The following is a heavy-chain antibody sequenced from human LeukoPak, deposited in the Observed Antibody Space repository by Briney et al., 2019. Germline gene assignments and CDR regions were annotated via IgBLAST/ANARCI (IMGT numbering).Heavy chain of an antibody. D-gene: IGHD2-2*02. CDR2: VGGSGGST. Sequence: GGSLRLSCAASGFTFSSFAMSWVRQAPGKGLEWVSTVGGSGGSTYYADSVKGRFTISRDNSKNTLYLQMNSLRAEDTAVYYCAKEGCTSTSCYSNSWGQGTLVTVSS. CDR3: AKEGCTSTSCYSNS. J-gene: IGHJ4*02. CDR1: GFTFSSFA. V-gene: IGHV3-23*01.